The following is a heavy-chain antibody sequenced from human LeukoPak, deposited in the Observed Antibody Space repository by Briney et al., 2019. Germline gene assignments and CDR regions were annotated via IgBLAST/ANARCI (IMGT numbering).Heavy chain of an antibody. Sequence: GGSLRLSCAASGFPFSSYGMQWVRQAPGKGLEWEADIWNDGNKKYYEDSVKGRFTISRDDSKIMLHLQMNSLRAEDTAVYYCVRDNYNGYPDYWGQGTRVTVSS. CDR2: IWNDGNKK. V-gene: IGHV3-33*01. D-gene: IGHD5-18*01. CDR1: GFPFSSYG. J-gene: IGHJ4*02. CDR3: VRDNYNGYPDY.